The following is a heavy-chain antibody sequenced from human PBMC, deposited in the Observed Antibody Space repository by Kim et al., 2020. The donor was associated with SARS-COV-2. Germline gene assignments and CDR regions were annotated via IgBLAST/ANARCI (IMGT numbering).Heavy chain of an antibody. CDR3: ARYKETGTTTGAFDY. V-gene: IGHV5-51*01. D-gene: IGHD1-7*01. J-gene: IGHJ4*02. Sequence: PSFQGQVTISADKSISTAYLQWSSLKASDTAMYYCARYKETGTTTGAFDYWGQGTLVTVSS.